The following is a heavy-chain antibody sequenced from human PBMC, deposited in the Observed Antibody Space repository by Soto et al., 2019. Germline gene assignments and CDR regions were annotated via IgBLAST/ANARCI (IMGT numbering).Heavy chain of an antibody. CDR1: GGSVSSGSYY. V-gene: IGHV4-61*01. CDR3: ARVRLTIVELMGVPKHGMDV. J-gene: IGHJ6*02. D-gene: IGHD1-26*01. Sequence: SETLSLTCTVSGGSVSSGSYYWSWIRQPPGKGLEWIGYIYYSGSTNYNPSLKSRVTISVDTSKNQFSLKLSSVTAADTAVYYCARVRLTIVELMGVPKHGMDVWGQGTTVTVSS. CDR2: IYYSGST.